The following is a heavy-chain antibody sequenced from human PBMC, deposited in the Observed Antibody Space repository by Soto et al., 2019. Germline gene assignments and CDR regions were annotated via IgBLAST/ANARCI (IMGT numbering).Heavy chain of an antibody. V-gene: IGHV1-8*01. CDR3: ARGTYFDY. Sequence: GASVKVSCKASGYTFTSYDINWVRQATGQGLEWMGWMNANSGHTSYAQKFQGRVTMTTDTSTSTAYMELRSLRSDDTAVYYCARGTYFDYWGQGTLVTVSS. CDR2: MNANSGHT. CDR1: GYTFTSYD. J-gene: IGHJ4*02.